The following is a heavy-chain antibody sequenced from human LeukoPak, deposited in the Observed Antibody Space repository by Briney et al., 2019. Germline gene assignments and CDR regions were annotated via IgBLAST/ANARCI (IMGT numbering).Heavy chain of an antibody. Sequence: SETLSLTCTVSGGSISSYYWSWIRQPPGKGLEWIGEINHSGSTNYNPSLKSRVTISVDTSKNQFSLKLSSVTAADTAVYYCARGRRIAARRRGAFDIWGQGTMVTVSS. V-gene: IGHV4-34*01. J-gene: IGHJ3*02. D-gene: IGHD6-6*01. CDR1: GGSISSYY. CDR2: INHSGST. CDR3: ARGRRIAARRRGAFDI.